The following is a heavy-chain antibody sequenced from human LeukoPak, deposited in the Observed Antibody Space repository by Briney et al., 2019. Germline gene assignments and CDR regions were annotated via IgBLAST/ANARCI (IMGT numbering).Heavy chain of an antibody. CDR2: IYYSGST. D-gene: IGHD3-10*01. V-gene: IGHV4-30-4*01. CDR1: GGSISSGDYH. CDR3: ARVAARYYYGPEYYFDY. J-gene: IGHJ4*02. Sequence: PSETLSLTCTVSGGSISSGDYHWSWIRQPPGKGLEWIGYIYYSGSTYYNPSLKSRVTISVDTSKNQFSLKLSSVTAADTAVYYCARVAARYYYGPEYYFDYWGQGTLVTVSS.